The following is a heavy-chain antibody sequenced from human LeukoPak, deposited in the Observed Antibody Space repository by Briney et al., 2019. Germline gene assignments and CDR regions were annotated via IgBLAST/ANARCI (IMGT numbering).Heavy chain of an antibody. CDR3: ARDPSLDY. J-gene: IGHJ4*02. Sequence: GGSLRLSCVASGFTFSTYAMSWVRQAPGKGLEWVSVISGSGGSTYYADSVKGRFTISRDNAKNTLYLQMNSLRAEDTAVYYCARDPSLDYWGQGTLVTVSS. CDR2: ISGSGGST. V-gene: IGHV3-23*01. CDR1: GFTFSTYA.